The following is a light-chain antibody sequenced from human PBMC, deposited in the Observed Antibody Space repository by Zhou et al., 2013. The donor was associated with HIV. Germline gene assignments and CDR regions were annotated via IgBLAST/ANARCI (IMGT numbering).Light chain of an antibody. Sequence: DIQMTQSPSSLSASVGDRVTITCRASQTILSYLNWYQQKPGKAPKLLIYAASSLQGGVPSRFSGSGSGTDFTLTISSLQAEDSGTYYCQQSYSTPYSFGQGPKWRSN. CDR1: QTILSY. J-gene: IGKJ2*03. V-gene: IGKV1-39*01. CDR3: QQSYSTPYS. CDR2: AAS.